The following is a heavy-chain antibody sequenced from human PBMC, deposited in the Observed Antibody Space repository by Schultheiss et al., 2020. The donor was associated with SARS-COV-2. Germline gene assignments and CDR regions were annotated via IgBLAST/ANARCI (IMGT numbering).Heavy chain of an antibody. D-gene: IGHD1-26*01. CDR1: GGSFSGYY. CDR3: ARWHSGYYPYGMDV. V-gene: IGHV4-34*01. CDR2: INHSGST. J-gene: IGHJ6*02. Sequence: SQTLSLTCAVYGGSFSGYYWSWIRQPPGKGLEWIGEINHSGSTNYNPSLKSRVTISVDTSKNQFFLKLSSVTAADTAVYYCARWHSGYYPYGMDVWGQGTTVTVSS.